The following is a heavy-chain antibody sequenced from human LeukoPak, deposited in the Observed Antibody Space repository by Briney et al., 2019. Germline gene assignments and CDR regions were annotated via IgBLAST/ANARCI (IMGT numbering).Heavy chain of an antibody. CDR2: IIPIFGTA. CDR3: ATEHIATLQTFDY. D-gene: IGHD4-11*01. J-gene: IGHJ4*02. CDR1: GGTFSSYA. Sequence: SVKGSCKASGGTFSSYAISWARQAPGQGLEWMGRIIPIFGTANYAQKFQGRVTITTDESTSTAYMELSSLRSEDTAVYYCATEHIATLQTFDYWGQGTLVTVSS. V-gene: IGHV1-69*05.